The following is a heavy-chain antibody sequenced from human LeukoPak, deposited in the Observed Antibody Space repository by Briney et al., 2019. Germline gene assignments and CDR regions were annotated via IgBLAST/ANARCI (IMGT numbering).Heavy chain of an antibody. CDR2: INHSGST. D-gene: IGHD1-14*01. CDR1: GGSFSGYY. V-gene: IGHV4-34*01. Sequence: SETLSLTCAVYGGSFSGYYWSWIRQPPGKGLEWIGEINHSGSTNYNPSLKSRVTISVDTSKNQFSLKLSSVTAVGTAVYYCARGLPDSTYYDYFYGMDVWGQGTTVSVSS. CDR3: ARGLPDSTYYDYFYGMDV. J-gene: IGHJ6*02.